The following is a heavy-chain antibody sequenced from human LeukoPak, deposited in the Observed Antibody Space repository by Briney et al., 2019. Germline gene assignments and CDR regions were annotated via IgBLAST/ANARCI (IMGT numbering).Heavy chain of an antibody. D-gene: IGHD3-10*01. CDR1: GFTFSSYS. V-gene: IGHV3-21*01. Sequence: GGSLRLSCAASGFTFSSYSMNWVRQAPGKGLEWVSSISSSSSYIYYADSVKGRFTISRDNSRNTLYLQMNSLRAEDTALYYCAKVFIWFGELSHFDYWGQGTLVTASS. CDR2: ISSSSSYI. J-gene: IGHJ4*02. CDR3: AKVFIWFGELSHFDY.